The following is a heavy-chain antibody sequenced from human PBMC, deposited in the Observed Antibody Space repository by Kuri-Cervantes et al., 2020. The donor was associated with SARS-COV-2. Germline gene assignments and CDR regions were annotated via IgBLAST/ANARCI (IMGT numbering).Heavy chain of an antibody. Sequence: ESLKISCTVSGGSISSYYWSWVRQPAGKGLEWIGRIYTSGSTNYNPSLKSRVTMSLDASKNQFSLKLSSVTATDTAVYYCARDGHSYDYYYHYFYMDVWGKGTTVTVSS. D-gene: IGHD3-16*01. CDR2: IYTSGST. J-gene: IGHJ6*03. V-gene: IGHV4-4*07. CDR1: GGSISSYY. CDR3: ARDGHSYDYYYHYFYMDV.